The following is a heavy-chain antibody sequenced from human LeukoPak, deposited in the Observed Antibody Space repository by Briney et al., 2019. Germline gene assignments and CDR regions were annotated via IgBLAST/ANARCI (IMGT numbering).Heavy chain of an antibody. D-gene: IGHD2-2*01. CDR2: ISAYNGNT. J-gene: IGHJ3*02. CDR1: GYTFTSYG. CDR3: ARDRDVVVPAAIRANDAFDI. V-gene: IGHV1-18*01. Sequence: VASVKVSCKASGYTFTSYGISWVRQAPGQGLEWMGWISAYNGNTNYAQKLQGRVTMTTDTSTSTAYMELRSLRSDDTAVYYCARDRDVVVPAAIRANDAFDIWGQGTMVTVSS.